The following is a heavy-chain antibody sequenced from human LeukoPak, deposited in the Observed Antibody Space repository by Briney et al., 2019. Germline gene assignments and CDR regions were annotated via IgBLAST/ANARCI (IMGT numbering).Heavy chain of an antibody. CDR2: ISDTGRST. CDR1: GFTFSSYA. J-gene: IGHJ4*02. V-gene: IGHV3-23*01. CDR3: AKVLRGLAYYGDYRD. Sequence: GGSLRLSCAAPGFTFSSYAMSWVRQAPGKGLEWVSGISDTGRSTYYADSVKGRFTISRSNSKNTLYLQMNSLRDEDTAVYYCAKVLRGLAYYGDYRDWGQGTLVTVSS. D-gene: IGHD4-17*01.